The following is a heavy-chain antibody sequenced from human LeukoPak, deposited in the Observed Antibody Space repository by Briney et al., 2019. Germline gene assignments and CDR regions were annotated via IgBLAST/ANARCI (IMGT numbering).Heavy chain of an antibody. Sequence: PGGSLRLSCAASGFTFSSYAMSWVRQAPGKGLEWVSATSGSGGSTYYADSVKGRFTISRDNSKNTLYLQMNSLRAEDTAVYYCASNGYSSGWHAFDIWGQGTMVTVSS. J-gene: IGHJ3*02. CDR1: GFTFSSYA. CDR3: ASNGYSSGWHAFDI. D-gene: IGHD6-19*01. CDR2: TSGSGGST. V-gene: IGHV3-23*01.